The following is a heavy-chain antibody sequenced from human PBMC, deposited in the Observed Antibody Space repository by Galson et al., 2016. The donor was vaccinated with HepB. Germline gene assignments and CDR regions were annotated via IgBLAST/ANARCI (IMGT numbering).Heavy chain of an antibody. CDR3: ARDGRRGYDMDV. V-gene: IGHV3-48*02. J-gene: IGHJ6*02. CDR2: IASNRRTI. Sequence: SLRLSCAASGFTFSSYGMHWVRQAPGKGLERVSYIASNRRTIYYADSARGRFPISRDNAKNSLYLQMNSLRDEDTAVYYCARDGRRGYDMDVWGQGTTVTVSS. CDR1: GFTFSSYG.